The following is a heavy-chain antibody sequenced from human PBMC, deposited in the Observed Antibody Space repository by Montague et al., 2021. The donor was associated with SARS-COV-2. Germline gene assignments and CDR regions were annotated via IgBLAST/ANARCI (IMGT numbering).Heavy chain of an antibody. CDR3: ASTGSGSY. CDR2: IKQDGSGE. CDR1: GFAFSSYW. V-gene: IGHV3-7*03. D-gene: IGHD3-10*01. Sequence: RLSWSASGFAFSSYWMTWVRQAPGKGLEWVANIKQDGSGEYYMDSVKGRFTISRDNGKNSLYLQMNSLRAEDTVVYYCASTGSGSYWGQGTLVTVSS. J-gene: IGHJ4*02.